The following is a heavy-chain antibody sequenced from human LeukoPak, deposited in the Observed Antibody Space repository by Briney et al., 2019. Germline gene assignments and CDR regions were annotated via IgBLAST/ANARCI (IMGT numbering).Heavy chain of an antibody. Sequence: ASVKVSCKASGYTFTSYGISWVRQAPGQGLEWMGWMNPNSGNTGYAQKFQGRVTMTRNTSISTAYMELSSLRSEDTAVYYCARVVRYYDSSGSDYWGQGTLVTVSS. J-gene: IGHJ4*02. CDR2: MNPNSGNT. CDR1: GYTFTSYG. CDR3: ARVVRYYDSSGSDY. D-gene: IGHD3-22*01. V-gene: IGHV1-8*02.